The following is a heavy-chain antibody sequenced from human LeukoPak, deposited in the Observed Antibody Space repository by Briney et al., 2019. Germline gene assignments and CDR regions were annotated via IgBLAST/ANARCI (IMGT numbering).Heavy chain of an antibody. V-gene: IGHV3-7*01. CDR1: GFTFSSYW. J-gene: IGHJ3*02. CDR2: IKQDGSEK. CDR3: ARDCGGSCYDAFDI. Sequence: GGSLSLSCAASGFTFSSYWMSWVRQAPGKGLEWVANIKQDGSEKYYVDSVKGRFTISRDNAKNSLYLQMNSLRAEDTAVYYCARDCGGSCYDAFDIWGQGTMVTVSS. D-gene: IGHD2-15*01.